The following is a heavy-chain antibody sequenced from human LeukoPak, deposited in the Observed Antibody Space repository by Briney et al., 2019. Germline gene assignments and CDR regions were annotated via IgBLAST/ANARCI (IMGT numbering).Heavy chain of an antibody. CDR2: IYYSGST. CDR1: GGSISSSSYY. Sequence: PSETLSLTCTVSGGSISSSSYYWGWIRQPPGKGLEWIGSIYYSGSTYYNPSLKSRVTISVGTSKNQFSLKLSSVTAADTAVYYCARAITMVRGVIITGFDYWGQGTLVTVSS. D-gene: IGHD3-10*01. V-gene: IGHV4-39*01. J-gene: IGHJ4*02. CDR3: ARAITMVRGVIITGFDY.